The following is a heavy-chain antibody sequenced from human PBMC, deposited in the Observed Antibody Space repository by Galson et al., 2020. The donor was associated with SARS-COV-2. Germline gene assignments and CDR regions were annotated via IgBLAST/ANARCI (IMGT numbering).Heavy chain of an antibody. D-gene: IGHD6-13*01. CDR3: AREVIAAAGHAPNYYYGMDV. J-gene: IGHJ6*02. CDR1: GYSISSGYY. Sequence: SETLSLTCTVSGYSISSGYYWGWIRQPPGKGLEWIGSIYHSGSTYYNPSLKSRVTISVDTSKNQFSLKLSSVTAAATAVYYCAREVIAAAGHAPNYYYGMDVWGQGTTVTVSS. CDR2: IYHSGST. V-gene: IGHV4-38-2*02.